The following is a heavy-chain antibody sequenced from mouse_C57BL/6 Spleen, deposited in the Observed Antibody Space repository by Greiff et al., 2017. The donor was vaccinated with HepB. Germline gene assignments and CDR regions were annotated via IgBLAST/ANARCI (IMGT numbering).Heavy chain of an antibody. V-gene: IGHV3-6*01. CDR2: ISYDGSN. CDR1: GYSITSGYY. D-gene: IGHD4-1*01. CDR3: ARGIPLTVWFAY. Sequence: EVQVVESGPGLVKPSQSLSLTCSVTGYSITSGYYWNWIRQFPGNKLEWMGYISYDGSNNYNPSLKNRISITRDTSKNQFFLKLNSVTTEDTATYYCARGIPLTVWFAYWGQGTLVTVSA. J-gene: IGHJ3*01.